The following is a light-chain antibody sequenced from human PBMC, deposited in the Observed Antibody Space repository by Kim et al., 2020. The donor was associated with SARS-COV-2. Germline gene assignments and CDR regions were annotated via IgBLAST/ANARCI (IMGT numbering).Light chain of an antibody. CDR2: GAS. CDR3: QRHNNTLRT. Sequence: AAVGDRVTITCRASQGISTFLTWYQHKPGKAPKLLIYGASTLQPGVPSRFSGSGSVTDFTLTINSLQPEDVATYYCQRHNNTLRTFGQGTKVDIK. J-gene: IGKJ1*01. CDR1: QGISTF. V-gene: IGKV1-27*01.